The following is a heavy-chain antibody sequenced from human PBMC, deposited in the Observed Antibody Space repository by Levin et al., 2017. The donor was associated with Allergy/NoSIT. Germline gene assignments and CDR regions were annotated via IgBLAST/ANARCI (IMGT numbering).Heavy chain of an antibody. V-gene: IGHV1-18*01. Sequence: SGESLKISCKASGDTFSNYGFSWVRQAPGQGLEWMGWISGYNGKTNYAQKFQGRVTMTTDTSTSTVYMELRSLRSDDTAVYYCARGGVVRGPTIDYWGQGTLVTVSS. J-gene: IGHJ4*02. CDR3: ARGGVVRGPTIDY. CDR2: ISGYNGKT. CDR1: GDTFSNYG. D-gene: IGHD3-10*01.